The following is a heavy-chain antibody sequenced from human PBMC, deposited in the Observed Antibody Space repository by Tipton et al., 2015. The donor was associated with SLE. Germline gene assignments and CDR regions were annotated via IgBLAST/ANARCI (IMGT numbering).Heavy chain of an antibody. CDR3: ATPGSSGWYGGFDC. V-gene: IGHV4-39*01. CDR1: GCSISSSSYY. D-gene: IGHD6-19*01. J-gene: IGHJ4*02. CDR2: IYYSGST. Sequence: LRLSCTVSGCSISSSSYYWGWIRQPPGKGLEWIGSIYYSGSTYYNPSLKSRVTISVDTSKNQFSLKLSSVTAADTAVYYCATPGSSGWYGGFDCWGQGTLVTVSS.